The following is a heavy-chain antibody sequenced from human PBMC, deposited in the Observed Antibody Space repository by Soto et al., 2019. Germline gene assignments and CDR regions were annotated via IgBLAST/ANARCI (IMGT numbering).Heavy chain of an antibody. D-gene: IGHD6-19*01. CDR2: INAGNGNT. CDR1: GYTFTSYA. CDR3: ARGYSSGWYGDDAFEI. J-gene: IGHJ3*02. V-gene: IGHV1-3*01. Sequence: QVPLVQSGAEVKKPGASVKVSCKASGYTFTSYAMHWVRQAPGQRLEWMGWINAGNGNTKYSQKFQGRVTITRDTSASTAYMELSSLRSEDTAVYYCARGYSSGWYGDDAFEIWGQGTMVTVSS.